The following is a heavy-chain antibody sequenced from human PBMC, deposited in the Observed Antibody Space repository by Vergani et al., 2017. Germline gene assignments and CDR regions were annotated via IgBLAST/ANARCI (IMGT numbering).Heavy chain of an antibody. CDR1: GDSIRSSNYY. CDR3: ARHSTVEWLIKLGWIDP. D-gene: IGHD3-3*01. Sequence: QLQLQESGPGLVKPSATLSLTCSVSGDSIRSSNYYLGWIRQPPGKGLEWIASIYYSGSTYYNPSLKSRVTISVDTSKNQFSLKLSSVTAADTAVYFCARHSTVEWLIKLGWIDPWGQGILVTVSS. J-gene: IGHJ5*02. CDR2: IYYSGST. V-gene: IGHV4-39*01.